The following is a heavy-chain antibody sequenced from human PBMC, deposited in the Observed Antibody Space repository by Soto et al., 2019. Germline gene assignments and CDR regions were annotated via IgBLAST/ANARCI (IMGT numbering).Heavy chain of an antibody. CDR1: GFTFSSYA. D-gene: IGHD3-10*01. CDR3: ARFPRGGLWFGELLPNYYYYYGMDV. J-gene: IGHJ6*02. Sequence: GGSLRLSCAASGFTFSSYAMHWVRQAPGKGLEWVAVISYDGGNKYYADSVKGRFTISRDNSKNTLYLQMNSLRAEDTAVYYCARFPRGGLWFGELLPNYYYYYGMDVWGQGTTVTVSS. V-gene: IGHV3-30-3*01. CDR2: ISYDGGNK.